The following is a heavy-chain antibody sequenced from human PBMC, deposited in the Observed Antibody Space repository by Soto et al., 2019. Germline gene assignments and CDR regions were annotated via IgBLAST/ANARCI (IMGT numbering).Heavy chain of an antibody. J-gene: IGHJ3*02. CDR3: TRGLAALPVFAFDI. CDR1: GISLSTSGVG. Sequence: SGPTLVNPTQTLTLTCSLSGISLSTSGVGLGWIRQPPGKALEWLALIYWNDDKHYSPSLKTRLTITKDTSKNQAVLTMTNMDPVDTATYYCTRGLAALPVFAFDIWGQGTMVTVSS. CDR2: IYWNDDK. V-gene: IGHV2-5*01. D-gene: IGHD6-6*01.